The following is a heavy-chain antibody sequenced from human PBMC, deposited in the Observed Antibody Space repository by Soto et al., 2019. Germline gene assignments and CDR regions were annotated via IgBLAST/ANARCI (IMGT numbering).Heavy chain of an antibody. CDR3: AIDTVPYNGKWDGFDT. D-gene: IGHD1-20*01. CDR1: GFIFGDYA. Sequence: QLFESGGDLVQPGGSLRVHCVASGFIFGDYAMSWVRQTPGKGLEWVSSVGGGGTDTYYADSVKGRFTISRNNSKSTLYLQMNDLRAEEPTIDYCAIDTVPYNGKWDGFDTWGPGALVIVSS. CDR2: VGGGGTDT. J-gene: IGHJ5*02. V-gene: IGHV3-23*01.